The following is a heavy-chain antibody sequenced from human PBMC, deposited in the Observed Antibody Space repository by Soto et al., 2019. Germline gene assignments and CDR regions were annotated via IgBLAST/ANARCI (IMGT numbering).Heavy chain of an antibody. J-gene: IGHJ6*02. Sequence: PGGSLRLSCAASGFTFSSYAMSWVRQAPGKGLEWVSAISGSGGSTYYADSVKGRFTISRDNSKNTLYLQMNSLRAEDTAVYYCAKVLLWFGKPAYYSGMDVWGQGTTVTVFS. V-gene: IGHV3-23*01. D-gene: IGHD3-10*01. CDR1: GFTFSSYA. CDR2: ISGSGGST. CDR3: AKVLLWFGKPAYYSGMDV.